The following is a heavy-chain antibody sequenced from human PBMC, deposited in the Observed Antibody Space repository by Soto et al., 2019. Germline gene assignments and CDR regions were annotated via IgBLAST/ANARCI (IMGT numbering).Heavy chain of an antibody. Sequence: VGSLRLSCAASRFMFSRYAMSWVRQAPGKGLEWVSGISGSGGSTWYADSVKGRFTISRDNSKNMVYLQINSLRVEDTAQYFCVKEWTPRRAFDSWGQGTPVTVSS. V-gene: IGHV3-23*01. D-gene: IGHD5-12*01. CDR1: RFMFSRYA. CDR3: VKEWTPRRAFDS. CDR2: ISGSGGST. J-gene: IGHJ4*02.